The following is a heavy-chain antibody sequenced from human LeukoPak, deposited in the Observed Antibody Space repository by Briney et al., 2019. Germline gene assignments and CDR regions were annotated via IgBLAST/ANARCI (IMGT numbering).Heavy chain of an antibody. Sequence: GGSLRLSCAASGFTFSDYYMSWIRQAPGKGLEWVSYISSSGSTIYYADSVKGRFTISRDNTKNSLYLQMNSLRAEDTAVYYCARDRGERWLQSGAFDIWGQGTMVTVSS. D-gene: IGHD5-24*01. CDR3: ARDRGERWLQSGAFDI. V-gene: IGHV3-11*01. J-gene: IGHJ3*02. CDR2: ISSSGSTI. CDR1: GFTFSDYY.